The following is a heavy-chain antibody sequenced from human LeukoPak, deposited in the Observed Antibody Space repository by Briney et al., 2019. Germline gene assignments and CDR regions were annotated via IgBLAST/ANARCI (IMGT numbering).Heavy chain of an antibody. V-gene: IGHV3-23*01. Sequence: GGSLRLSCAASGFTFSSYAMSWVRQAPGKGLEWVSAISGSGGSTYYADSVKSRFTISRDNSKNTLYLQMNSLKTEDTAVYYCTTAVGAPDHYWGQGTLVTVSS. CDR3: TTAVGAPDHY. CDR2: ISGSGGST. CDR1: GFTFSSYA. J-gene: IGHJ4*02. D-gene: IGHD1-26*01.